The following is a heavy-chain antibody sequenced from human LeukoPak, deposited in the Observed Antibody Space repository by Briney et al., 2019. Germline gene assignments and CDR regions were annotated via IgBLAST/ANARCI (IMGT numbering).Heavy chain of an antibody. Sequence: GGSLRLSCAASGFTFSSYSMNWVRQAPGKGLEWVSSISSSSSYIYCADSVKGRFTISRDNAKNSLYLQMNSLRAEDTAVYYCARGSGIAAANDYWGQGTLVTVSS. CDR1: GFTFSSYS. CDR2: ISSSSSYI. D-gene: IGHD6-13*01. CDR3: ARGSGIAAANDY. V-gene: IGHV3-21*01. J-gene: IGHJ4*02.